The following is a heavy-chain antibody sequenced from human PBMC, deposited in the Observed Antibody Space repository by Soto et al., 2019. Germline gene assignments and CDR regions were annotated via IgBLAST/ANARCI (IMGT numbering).Heavy chain of an antibody. CDR1: GFSVSSNY. Sequence: EVQLAETGGGLIQPGGSLRLSCAVSGFSVSSNYMSWVRQAPGKGLEWVSVINSGGNTDYIDSVKGRFTISRDSSRNTLFLQMDSLRPEDTAVYYCAKDPRNWGPGTLVTVSS. CDR2: INSGGNT. V-gene: IGHV3-53*02. J-gene: IGHJ4*02. CDR3: AKDPRN.